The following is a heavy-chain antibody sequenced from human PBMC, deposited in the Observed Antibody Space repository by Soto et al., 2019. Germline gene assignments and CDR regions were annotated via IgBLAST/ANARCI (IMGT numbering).Heavy chain of an antibody. CDR2: INAGNGNI. CDR3: ARLRVDIWSASFFDY. CDR1: GYTFTTFA. V-gene: IGHV1-3*01. Sequence: QVQLVQSGAEVKKPGASVKVSCKASGYTFTTFAMHWVRQAPGQGLEWMGYINAGNGNIKYSQKIQDRVTITRDTSARTVYMELSSLTSEDTATYYCARLRVDIWSASFFDYWGQGTLVTVSS. D-gene: IGHD3-3*01. J-gene: IGHJ4*02.